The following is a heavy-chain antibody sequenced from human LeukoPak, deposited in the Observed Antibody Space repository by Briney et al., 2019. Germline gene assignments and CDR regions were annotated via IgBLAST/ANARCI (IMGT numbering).Heavy chain of an antibody. Sequence: SETLSLTCAVCGGSFSGYYWSWIRQPPGKGLEWIGEINHSGSTNYNPSLKSRVTISVDTSKNQFSLKLSSVTAADTAVYYCARGSDSGTVDVWGQGTTVTVSS. CDR2: INHSGST. J-gene: IGHJ6*02. CDR3: ARGSDSGTVDV. D-gene: IGHD1-26*01. V-gene: IGHV4-34*01. CDR1: GGSFSGYY.